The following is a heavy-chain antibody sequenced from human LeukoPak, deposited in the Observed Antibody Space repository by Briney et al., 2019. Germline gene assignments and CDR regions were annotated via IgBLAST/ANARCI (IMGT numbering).Heavy chain of an antibody. Sequence: GGSLRLSCAASGFTFSSYSMNWVRQAPGKGLEWVSYISSSSSTIYYADSVKGRFTISRDNAKNSLYLQMNSLRAEDTAVYYCARDTIVGATRDWGQGTLVTVSS. CDR1: GFTFSSYS. V-gene: IGHV3-48*01. J-gene: IGHJ4*02. CDR3: ARDTIVGATRD. CDR2: ISSSSSTI. D-gene: IGHD1-26*01.